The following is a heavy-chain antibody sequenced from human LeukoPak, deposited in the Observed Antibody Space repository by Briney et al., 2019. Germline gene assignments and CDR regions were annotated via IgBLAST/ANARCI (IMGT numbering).Heavy chain of an antibody. CDR1: GYTFTSYD. V-gene: IGHV1-18*01. CDR2: MNPNNGNT. Sequence: GASVKVSCKASGYTFTSYDINWVRQATAQGLEWMGWMNPNNGNTNYAQNLQGRVTMTTDTSTSTAYMELRSLRSDDTAVYYCARHRAYSYGLYYFDYWGQGTLVTVSS. J-gene: IGHJ4*02. D-gene: IGHD5-18*01. CDR3: ARHRAYSYGLYYFDY.